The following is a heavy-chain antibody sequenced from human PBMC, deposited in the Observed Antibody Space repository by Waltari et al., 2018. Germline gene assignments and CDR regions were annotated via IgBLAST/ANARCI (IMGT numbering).Heavy chain of an antibody. CDR2: ISSSSSYI. Sequence: EVQLVESGGGLVKPGGSLRLSCAASGFTFSSYSMNWVRQAPGKGLEWVSSISSSSSYIYYADSVKCRFTISRDNAKNSLYLQMNSLRAEDTAVYYCARQTGKGYYMDVWGKGTTVTVSS. V-gene: IGHV3-21*01. D-gene: IGHD1-1*01. CDR3: ARQTGKGYYMDV. J-gene: IGHJ6*03. CDR1: GFTFSSYS.